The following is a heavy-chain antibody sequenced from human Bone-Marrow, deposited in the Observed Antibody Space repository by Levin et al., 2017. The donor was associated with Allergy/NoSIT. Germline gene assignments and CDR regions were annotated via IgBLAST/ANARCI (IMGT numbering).Heavy chain of an antibody. V-gene: IGHV4-39*01. CDR1: GGSISSSSYY. D-gene: IGHD3-10*01. CDR2: IYYSGST. CDR3: ARLYYGSGSYYDRYFDY. Sequence: SQTLSLPCTVSGGSISSSSYYWGWIRQPPGKGLEWIGSIYYSGSTYYNPSLKSRVTISVDTSKNQFSLKLSSVTAADTAVYYCARLYYGSGSYYDRYFDYWGQGTLVTVSS. J-gene: IGHJ4*02.